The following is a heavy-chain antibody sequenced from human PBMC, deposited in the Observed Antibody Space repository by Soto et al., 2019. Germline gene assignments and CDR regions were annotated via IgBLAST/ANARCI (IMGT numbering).Heavy chain of an antibody. Sequence: SETLSLPCTVSGGSISSYYWSWIRQPPGKGLEWIGYIYYSGSTNYNPSLKSRVTISVDTSKNQFSLKLSSVTAADTAVYYCAREYYYDSSGFAAFDIWGQGTMVTVSS. CDR1: GGSISSYY. D-gene: IGHD3-22*01. V-gene: IGHV4-59*01. J-gene: IGHJ3*02. CDR3: AREYYYDSSGFAAFDI. CDR2: IYYSGST.